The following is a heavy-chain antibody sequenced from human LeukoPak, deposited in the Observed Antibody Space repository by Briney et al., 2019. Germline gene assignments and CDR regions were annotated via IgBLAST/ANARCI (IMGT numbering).Heavy chain of an antibody. V-gene: IGHV3-30-3*01. CDR2: ISYDGSNK. CDR3: ARDLAAREYSGNYYPDY. D-gene: IGHD1-26*01. CDR1: GFTFSSYA. J-gene: IGHJ4*02. Sequence: GRSLRLSCAASGFTFSSYAMHWVRQAPGKGLEWVAVISYDGSNKYYADSVKGRFTISRDNAKNSLYLQMNSLRAEDTAVYYCARDLAAREYSGNYYPDYWGQGTLVTVSS.